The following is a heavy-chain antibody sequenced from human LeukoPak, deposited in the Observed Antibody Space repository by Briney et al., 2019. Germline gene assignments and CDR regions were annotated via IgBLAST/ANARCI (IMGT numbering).Heavy chain of an antibody. D-gene: IGHD1-26*01. CDR2: IRYDGSNK. J-gene: IGHJ4*02. V-gene: IGHV3-30*02. Sequence: PGGSLRLSCAASGFTFSSYGMHWVRQAPGKGLEWVAFIRYDGSNKYYADSVKGRFTISRDNSKNTLYLQMNSLRAEDTAVYYCAKDGVIVGATYYYLDYWGQGTLVTVSS. CDR1: GFTFSSYG. CDR3: AKDGVIVGATYYYLDY.